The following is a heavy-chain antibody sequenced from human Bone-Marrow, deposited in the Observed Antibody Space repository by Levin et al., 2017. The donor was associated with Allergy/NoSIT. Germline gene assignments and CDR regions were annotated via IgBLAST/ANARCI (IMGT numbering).Heavy chain of an antibody. CDR1: GGSISSGPDY. V-gene: IGHV4-31*03. CDR2: IYHSGNG. J-gene: IGHJ3*02. Sequence: PSETLSLTCTVSGGSISSGPDYWTWIRQHPGKGLEWIGSIYHSGNGYKNPSLKSRLTISMDTSKNQISLKLTAVTDTDTAVYYCARDRGGSSTGIFDIWGQGTRVTVSS. D-gene: IGHD2-15*01. CDR3: ARDRGGSSTGIFDI.